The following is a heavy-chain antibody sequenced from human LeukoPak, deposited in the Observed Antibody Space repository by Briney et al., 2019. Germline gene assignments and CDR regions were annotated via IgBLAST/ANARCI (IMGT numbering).Heavy chain of an antibody. CDR3: ARDALRITMVQGVTPWFDP. J-gene: IGHJ5*02. D-gene: IGHD3-10*01. V-gene: IGHV3-11*01. CDR1: ESTSIDYN. CDR2: IISVVGTI. Sequence: GGSLRLSWAASESTSIDYNISGIPQPQGRGRGGVSYIISVVGTIYYADSVKGRFTISRDNAKNSLYLQMNSLRAEDTAVYYCARDALRITMVQGVTPWFDPWGQGTLVTVSS.